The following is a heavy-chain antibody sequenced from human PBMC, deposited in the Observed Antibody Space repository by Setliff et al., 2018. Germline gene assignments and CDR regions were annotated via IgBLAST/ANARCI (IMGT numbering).Heavy chain of an antibody. CDR3: ARALASAGTVYFDY. J-gene: IGHJ4*02. Sequence: GESLKISCKASGYTFSRYWIGWVRQMPGKGLEWLGIIYPSDSHTRYSPSFQGQVTISADKSISTAYLQWSSLKASDTAMYYCARALASAGTVYFDYWGQGTLGTVSS. V-gene: IGHV5-51*01. CDR1: GYTFSRYW. D-gene: IGHD6-13*01. CDR2: IYPSDSHT.